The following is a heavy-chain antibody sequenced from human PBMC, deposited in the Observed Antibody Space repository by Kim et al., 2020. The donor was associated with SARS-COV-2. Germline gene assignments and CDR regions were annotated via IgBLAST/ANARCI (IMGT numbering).Heavy chain of an antibody. D-gene: IGHD2-15*01. CDR1: GYTFTSYA. V-gene: IGHV1-3*01. CDR2: INAGNGNT. Sequence: ASVKVSCKASGYTFTSYAMHWVRQAPGQRLEWMGWINAGNGNTKYSQKFQGRVTITRDTSASTAYMELSSLRSEDTAVYYCARGALLGYYYYYGMDVWGQGTTVTVSS. J-gene: IGHJ6*02. CDR3: ARGALLGYYYYYGMDV.